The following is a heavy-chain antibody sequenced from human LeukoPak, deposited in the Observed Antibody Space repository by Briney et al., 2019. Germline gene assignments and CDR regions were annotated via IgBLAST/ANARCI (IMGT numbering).Heavy chain of an antibody. CDR1: GYTFTSYG. CDR3: ARTVSYMYYFDS. V-gene: IGHV1-18*01. Sequence: ASVKVSCKASGYTFTSYGISWVRQAPGQGLEWMGWISAYSRNTNYAQNFQGRVTMTTDTSTSAAYMELRSLRSDDTAVYYCARTVSYMYYFDSWGQGTLVTVSS. J-gene: IGHJ4*02. CDR2: ISAYSRNT. D-gene: IGHD2-21*01.